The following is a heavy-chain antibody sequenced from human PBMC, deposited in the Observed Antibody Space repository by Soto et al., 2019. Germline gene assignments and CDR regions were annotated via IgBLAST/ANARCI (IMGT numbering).Heavy chain of an antibody. Sequence: SVKVSCKASGGTFSSYAISWVRQAPGQGLEWMGGIIPIFGTANYAQKFQGRVTITADESTSTAYMELSSLRSEDTAVYYCARDRWYSSSSAYYYYGMDVWGQGTTVTVSS. CDR3: ARDRWYSSSSAYYYYGMDV. V-gene: IGHV1-69*13. CDR1: GGTFSSYA. CDR2: IIPIFGTA. D-gene: IGHD6-6*01. J-gene: IGHJ6*02.